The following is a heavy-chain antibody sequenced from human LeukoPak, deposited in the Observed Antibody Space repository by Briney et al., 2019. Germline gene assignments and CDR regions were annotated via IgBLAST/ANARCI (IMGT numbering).Heavy chain of an antibody. D-gene: IGHD3-9*01. V-gene: IGHV4-39*01. J-gene: IGHJ4*02. CDR3: ARQRYFDY. Sequence: SETLSLTCTVSGGSISSSSYYWGWIRQPPGKGLEWIGSIYYSGSTYYNPSLKSRVTISVDTSKNQFSLKLSSVTAADTAVYYCARQRYFDYWGPGTLVTVSS. CDR1: GGSISSSSYY. CDR2: IYYSGST.